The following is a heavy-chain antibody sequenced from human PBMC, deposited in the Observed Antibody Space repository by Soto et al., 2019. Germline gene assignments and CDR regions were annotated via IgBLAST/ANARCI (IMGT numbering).Heavy chain of an antibody. D-gene: IGHD6-13*01. CDR1: GYDFTAYD. Sequence: QVQLVQSGAEVKQSGASVKVSCKASGYDFTAYDINWVRQASGQGLEWMGWMNPINGATGSARRVQGRVSRPRNTATGTAYLELTSLRSDDSAVYYCGRGPSPRAPAGGTPYYYAMDVWGQGTTVTVSS. J-gene: IGHJ6*02. V-gene: IGHV1-8*02. CDR2: MNPINGAT. CDR3: GRGPSPRAPAGGTPYYYAMDV.